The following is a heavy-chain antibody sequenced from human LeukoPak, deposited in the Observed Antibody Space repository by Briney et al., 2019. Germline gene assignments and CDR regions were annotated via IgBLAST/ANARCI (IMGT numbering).Heavy chain of an antibody. CDR2: FNSDTGNT. CDR3: ARGSYYYDSTSGDWFDP. D-gene: IGHD3-22*01. V-gene: IGHV1-3*01. CDR1: GYTFTNYA. Sequence: ASVKVSCKASGYTFTNYAIHWVRQAPGQRLEWMGWFNSDTGNTEYSQKFQGRVTITRDTSASTAYMELSSLRSEDTAVYYCARGSYYYDSTSGDWFDPWGQGTLVTVSS. J-gene: IGHJ5*02.